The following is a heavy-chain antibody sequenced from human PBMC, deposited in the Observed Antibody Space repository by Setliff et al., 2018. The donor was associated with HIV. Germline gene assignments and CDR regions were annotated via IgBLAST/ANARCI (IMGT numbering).Heavy chain of an antibody. CDR2: INPNSSDT. CDR3: ARRVPPIPSGNLDY. Sequence: ASVKVSCKASGYTFTDYYIHWVRQAPGQGLERMGWINPNSSDTNYAQKFQGRVTMTRDTSISTAYMDLSRLRSDDTAVYYCARRVPPIPSGNLDYWGQGTQVTVSS. V-gene: IGHV1-2*02. J-gene: IGHJ4*02. CDR1: GYTFTDYY. D-gene: IGHD4-4*01.